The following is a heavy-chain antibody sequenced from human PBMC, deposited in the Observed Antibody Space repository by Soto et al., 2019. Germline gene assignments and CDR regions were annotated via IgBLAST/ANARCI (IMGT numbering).Heavy chain of an antibody. D-gene: IGHD3-3*01. J-gene: IGHJ4*02. CDR2: TRNKGSSDTT. Sequence: GGSLRLSCAASGFTFSDHSMDWVRQAPGKGLEWVGRTRNKGSSDTTEYAASVKGRFTISRDDSKNSLYLQMNSLKIEDTAVYYCAREGYDFWGGYGGVDFDYWGQGTMVTVSS. CDR1: GFTFSDHS. V-gene: IGHV3-72*01. CDR3: AREGYDFWGGYGGVDFDY.